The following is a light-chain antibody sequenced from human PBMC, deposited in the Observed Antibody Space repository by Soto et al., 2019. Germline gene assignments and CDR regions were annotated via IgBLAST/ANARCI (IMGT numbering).Light chain of an antibody. CDR3: QQYYSYPFT. Sequence: IQMTQSPSSLSAAVGDRFTITCRASQSISSYLAWYQQKPGKAPKLLIYAASTLQSGVPSRFSGSGSGTDFTLTISCLQSEDFATYYCQQYYSYPFTFGGGTKVDIK. CDR1: QSISSY. J-gene: IGKJ4*01. CDR2: AAS. V-gene: IGKV1-8*01.